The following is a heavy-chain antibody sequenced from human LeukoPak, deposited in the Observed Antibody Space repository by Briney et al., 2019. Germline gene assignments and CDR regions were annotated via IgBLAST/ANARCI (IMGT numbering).Heavy chain of an antibody. CDR1: GYTFTGYY. CDR2: INPNSGGT. J-gene: IGHJ5*02. V-gene: IGHV1-2*02. D-gene: IGHD2-2*01. Sequence: ASVKVSCKASGYTFTGYYMHWVRQAPGQGLEWMGWINPNSGGTNYAQKFQGRVTMTRDTSISTAYMELSRLRSDDTAVYYCARVGVVVPAAIASFRFDLWGQGTLVTVSS. CDR3: ARVGVVVPAAIASFRFDL.